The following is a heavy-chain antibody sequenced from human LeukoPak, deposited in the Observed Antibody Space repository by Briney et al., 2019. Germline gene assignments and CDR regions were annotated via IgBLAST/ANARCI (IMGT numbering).Heavy chain of an antibody. CDR1: GYTFTSYD. D-gene: IGHD3-3*01. V-gene: IGHV1-8*03. J-gene: IGHJ5*02. CDR2: MNPNSGNT. CDR3: AITYDFWSGYLGVPPSGLDP. Sequence: ASVKVSCKASGYTFTSYDINWVRRATGQGLEWMGWMNPNSGNTGYAQKFQGRVTITRNTSISTAYMELSSLRSEDTAVYYCAITYDFWSGYLGVPPSGLDPWGQGTLVTVSS.